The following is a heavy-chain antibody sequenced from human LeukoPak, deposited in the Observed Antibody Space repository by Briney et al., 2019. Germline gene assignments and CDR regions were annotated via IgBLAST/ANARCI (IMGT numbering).Heavy chain of an antibody. D-gene: IGHD6-13*01. J-gene: IGHJ4*02. Sequence: GGSLTLSCAASGFILNNYAMNWARQATGKGLEWVAAISARGGTKDNPYLVKSRSTLARDTAKNTLYLQIYCLTADHSAVYYSAKGSSSWYSDFHYWGRGTLVTVSS. CDR3: AKGSSSWYSDFHY. CDR2: ISARGGTK. CDR1: GFILNNYA. V-gene: IGHV3-23*01.